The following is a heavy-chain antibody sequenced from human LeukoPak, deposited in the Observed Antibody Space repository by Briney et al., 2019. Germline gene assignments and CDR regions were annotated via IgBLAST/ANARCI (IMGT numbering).Heavy chain of an antibody. D-gene: IGHD5-18*01. CDR2: INNDGTST. CDR3: ARDAVDTANAV. J-gene: IGHJ6*02. Sequence: GGSLRLSCAASGFTFSSYWMHWVRQAPGKGLVWVSRINNDGTSTGYADSVKGRFTISRDNAKNTLYLQMNSLRAEDTAVYYCARDAVDTANAVWGQGTTVTVSS. V-gene: IGHV3-74*01. CDR1: GFTFSSYW.